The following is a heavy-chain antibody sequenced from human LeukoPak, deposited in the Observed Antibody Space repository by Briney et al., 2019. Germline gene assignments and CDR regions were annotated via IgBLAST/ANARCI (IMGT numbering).Heavy chain of an antibody. J-gene: IGHJ3*02. V-gene: IGHV3-48*03. CDR1: GFTFSNYE. CDR2: ITSSGDTV. CDR3: ARDSATQRAFDI. D-gene: IGHD6-25*01. Sequence: PGGSLRLSCAASGFTFSNYEMTWVRQAPGKGLEWVSYITSSGDTVYYADSVKGRLTVSRDNAKNSLYLQMNSLRADDTAVYYCARDSATQRAFDIWGQGTMVTVSS.